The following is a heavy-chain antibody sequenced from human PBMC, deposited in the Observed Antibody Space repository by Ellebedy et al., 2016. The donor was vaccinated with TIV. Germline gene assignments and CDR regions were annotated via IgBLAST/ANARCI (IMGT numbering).Heavy chain of an antibody. Sequence: PGGSLRLSCAASGFAFSSYAMSWVRQAPGKGLEWVSAISGSGGSTYYADSVKGRFTISRDNSKNTLYLQMNSLRAEDTAVYYCAKWTRIKGGQQLYYYGMDVWGQGTTVTVSS. V-gene: IGHV3-23*01. D-gene: IGHD6-13*01. J-gene: IGHJ6*02. CDR1: GFAFSSYA. CDR2: ISGSGGST. CDR3: AKWTRIKGGQQLYYYGMDV.